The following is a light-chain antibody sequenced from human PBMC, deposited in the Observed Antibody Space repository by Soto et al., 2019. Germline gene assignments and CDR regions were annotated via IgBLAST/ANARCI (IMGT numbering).Light chain of an antibody. CDR2: EVS. CDR1: SSDVGGYEY. Sequence: QSVLTQPPSASGSPGQSVTISCPGTSSDVGGYEYVSWYQHHPGKAPKLVIYEVSKRPSGVPDRFSGSKSGNTASLTVSGLQAEDEADYYCSSYSAVTYVFGTRTKVTVL. V-gene: IGLV2-8*01. CDR3: SSYSAVTYV. J-gene: IGLJ1*01.